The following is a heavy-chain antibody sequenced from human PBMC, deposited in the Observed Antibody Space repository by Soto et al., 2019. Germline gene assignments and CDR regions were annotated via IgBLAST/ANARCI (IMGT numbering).Heavy chain of an antibody. CDR1: GYTFTSYG. D-gene: IGHD6-19*01. V-gene: IGHV1-18*01. CDR3: ARDELKPVAGTGGNYYYYYMDV. J-gene: IGHJ6*03. CDR2: ISAYNDNT. Sequence: QVQLVQSGAEVKKPGASVKVSCKASGYTFTSYGISWVRQAPGQGLEWMGWISAYNDNTNYAQKLQGRVTMTTDTSTSTAYMELRSLRSDDTAVYYCARDELKPVAGTGGNYYYYYMDVWGKGTTVTVSS.